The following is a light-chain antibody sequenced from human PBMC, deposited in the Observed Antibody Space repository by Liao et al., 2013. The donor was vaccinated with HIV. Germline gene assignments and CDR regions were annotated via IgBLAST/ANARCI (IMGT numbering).Light chain of an antibody. CDR1: NIGGKS. CDR2: EDS. CDR3: QAWDSTTEV. Sequence: SYVLTQPSSVSVAPGKTATITCGGNNIGGKSVHWYQQKPGQSPVVVIYEDSKRPSGIPERFSGSNSGNTATLTISGTQAMDEADYYCQAWDSTTEVFGGGTKLTVL. V-gene: IGLV3-21*01. J-gene: IGLJ3*02.